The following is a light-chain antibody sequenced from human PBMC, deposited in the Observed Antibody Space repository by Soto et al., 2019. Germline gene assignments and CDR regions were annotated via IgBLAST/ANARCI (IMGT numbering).Light chain of an antibody. CDR3: QQYYSTPWT. J-gene: IGKJ1*01. CDR1: QSVTSN. V-gene: IGKV3-15*01. Sequence: IVMTQSPATLSVSPGERATLSCRASQSVTSNYLAWYQQTPGQSPWLLIYGASARATGNPVRFSGSGSGADFTLTIRSLQAEDVAVYYCQQYYSTPWTFGQGTKV. CDR2: GAS.